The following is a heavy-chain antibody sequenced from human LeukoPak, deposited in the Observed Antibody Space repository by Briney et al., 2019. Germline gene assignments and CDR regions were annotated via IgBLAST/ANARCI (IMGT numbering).Heavy chain of an antibody. CDR2: INPNSGGT. V-gene: IGHV1-2*02. CDR1: GYTFTGYY. J-gene: IGHJ4*02. D-gene: IGHD6-6*01. CDR3: ARWRIAALAFDY. Sequence: ASVKVSCKASGYTFTGYYIHWVRQAPGQGLEWMGWINPNSGGTNYAQKFQGRVTMTRDTSISTAYMELSRLRSDDTAVYYCARWRIAALAFDYWGQGTLVTVSS.